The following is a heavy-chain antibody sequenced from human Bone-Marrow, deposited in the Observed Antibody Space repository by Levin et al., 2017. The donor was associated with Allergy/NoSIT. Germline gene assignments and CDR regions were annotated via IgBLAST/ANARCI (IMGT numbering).Heavy chain of an antibody. CDR1: GFTFSSYG. CDR2: ISYDGSNK. J-gene: IGHJ6*03. Sequence: GGSLRLSCAASGFTFSSYGMHWVRQAPGKGLEWVAVISYDGSNKYYADSVKGRFTISRDNSKNTLYLQMNSLRAEDTAVYYCAKDLYDFWAVYYYYMDVWGKGTTVTVSS. V-gene: IGHV3-30*18. D-gene: IGHD3-3*01. CDR3: AKDLYDFWAVYYYYMDV.